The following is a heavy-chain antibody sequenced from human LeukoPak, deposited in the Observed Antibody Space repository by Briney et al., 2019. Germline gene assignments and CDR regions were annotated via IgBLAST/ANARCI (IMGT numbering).Heavy chain of an antibody. CDR2: ISPSGGST. CDR1: GYTFTSNY. CDR3: AREGGDYYDSSGYYRGLLDY. J-gene: IGHJ4*02. D-gene: IGHD3-22*01. V-gene: IGHV1-46*01. Sequence: ASVKVSCKAFGYTFTSNYMHWVRQAPGQGPEWMGVISPSGGSTTYAQKFQGRVTLTRDMSTSTDYLELSSLRSEDTAVYYCAREGGDYYDSSGYYRGLLDYWGQGTLVTVSS.